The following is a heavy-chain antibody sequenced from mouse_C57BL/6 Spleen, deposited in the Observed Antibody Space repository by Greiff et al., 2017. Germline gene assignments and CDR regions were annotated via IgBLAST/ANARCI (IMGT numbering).Heavy chain of an antibody. Sequence: QVQLQQPGAELVKPGASVKMSCKASGYTFTSYWITWVKQRPGQGLEWIGDIYPGSGSTNYNEKFKSKATLTVDTSSSTAYMQLSSLTSEDSAVYYCARRYSNYVWFAYWGQGTLVTVSA. CDR2: IYPGSGST. V-gene: IGHV1-55*01. D-gene: IGHD2-5*01. CDR1: GYTFTSYW. J-gene: IGHJ3*01. CDR3: ARRYSNYVWFAY.